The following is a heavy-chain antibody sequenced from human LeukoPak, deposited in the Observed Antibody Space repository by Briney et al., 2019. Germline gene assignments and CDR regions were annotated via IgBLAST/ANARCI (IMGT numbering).Heavy chain of an antibody. D-gene: IGHD4-23*01. CDR1: GFTFSSYA. Sequence: PGGSLRLSCAASGFTFSSYAMHWVRQAPGKGLEWLAVISYDGSNKYYADSVKGRFTISRDNSKNTLYLQMNSLRAEDTAVYYCARADYGGNLKSGFDYWGQGTLVTVSS. CDR2: ISYDGSNK. V-gene: IGHV3-30*01. J-gene: IGHJ4*02. CDR3: ARADYGGNLKSGFDY.